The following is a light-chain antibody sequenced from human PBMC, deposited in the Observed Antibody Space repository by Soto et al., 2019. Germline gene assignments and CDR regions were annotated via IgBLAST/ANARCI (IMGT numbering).Light chain of an antibody. CDR2: GAS. Sequence: EIVLTQSPGTLSLSPGERATLSCRASQSVSNNYLAWYQQKPGQAPRLLIYGASSRATGFPDRFSGSGSGTDFTLTISRLEPEDFPVYYCQQYGSSPRTFGEGTKVEIK. CDR3: QQYGSSPRT. J-gene: IGKJ1*01. V-gene: IGKV3-20*01. CDR1: QSVSNNY.